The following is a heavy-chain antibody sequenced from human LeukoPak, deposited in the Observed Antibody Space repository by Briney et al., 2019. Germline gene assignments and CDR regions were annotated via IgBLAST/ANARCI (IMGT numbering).Heavy chain of an antibody. J-gene: IGHJ3*02. CDR2: IWYDGSNK. CDR1: GFTFSSYG. Sequence: GRSLRLSCAASGFTFSSYGMHWVRQAPGKGLEWVAVIWYDGSNKYYADSVKGRFTISRDNSKNTLYLQMNSLRAEDTAVYYCAKDSWNRGDDAFDIWRQGTMVTVSS. V-gene: IGHV3-33*06. CDR3: AKDSWNRGDDAFDI. D-gene: IGHD1/OR15-1a*01.